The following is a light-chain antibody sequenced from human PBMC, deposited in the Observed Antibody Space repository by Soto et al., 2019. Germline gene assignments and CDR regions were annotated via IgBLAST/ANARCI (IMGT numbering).Light chain of an antibody. J-gene: IGKJ4*01. CDR1: QHVTTTY. Sequence: IVLTQSPATLSLSPGERATLSCTASQHVTTTYIAWYQQKFGQAPRLLIYGASTRATGTPDRFTGGGFGTDFTLTISRVEPEDFAVYYCQKYDSSFTFGGGTKVDIK. V-gene: IGKV3-20*01. CDR2: GAS. CDR3: QKYDSSFT.